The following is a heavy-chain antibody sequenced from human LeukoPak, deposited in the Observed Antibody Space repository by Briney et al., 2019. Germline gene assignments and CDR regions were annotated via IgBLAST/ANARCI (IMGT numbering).Heavy chain of an antibody. CDR1: GFTFGTYG. Sequence: GESLRLSCEASGFTFGTYGMTWVRQAPGKGLEWVSGITGSSTWTYYADSVRGRFTISRDNSKNALHLQMNNLTADDTAIYYCARELVSLGTGYFDLWGRGTLVTVSS. V-gene: IGHV3-23*01. J-gene: IGHJ2*01. D-gene: IGHD7-27*01. CDR3: ARELVSLGTGYFDL. CDR2: ITGSSTWT.